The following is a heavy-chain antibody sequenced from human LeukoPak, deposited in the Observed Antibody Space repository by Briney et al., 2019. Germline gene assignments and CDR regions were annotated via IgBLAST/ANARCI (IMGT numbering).Heavy chain of an antibody. CDR3: ARATGGAFDI. D-gene: IGHD3-16*01. CDR1: GLTFSSYS. J-gene: IGHJ3*02. V-gene: IGHV3-21*01. Sequence: PGGYLRLSCAASGLTFSSYSMNWVRQAPGKGLKWVSSISSSSSYIYYADSVKGRFTISRDNAKNSLYLQMNSLRAEDTAVYYCARATGGAFDIWGQGTMVTVSS. CDR2: ISSSSSYI.